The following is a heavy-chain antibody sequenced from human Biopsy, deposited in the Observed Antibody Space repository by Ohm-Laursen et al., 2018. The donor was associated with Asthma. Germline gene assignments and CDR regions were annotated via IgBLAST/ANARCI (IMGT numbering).Heavy chain of an antibody. D-gene: IGHD1-1*01. Sequence: SLRLSCAASGFNFGSYWMHWVPEGQGEGLVWVSRINTDGRTTSYADSVKGRFTISRDNAKLYLQMNSLRDEDTAVYYCTRGGLEPFDYWGQGTLVAISS. CDR2: INTDGRTT. CDR1: GFNFGSYW. J-gene: IGHJ4*02. V-gene: IGHV3-74*01. CDR3: TRGGLEPFDY.